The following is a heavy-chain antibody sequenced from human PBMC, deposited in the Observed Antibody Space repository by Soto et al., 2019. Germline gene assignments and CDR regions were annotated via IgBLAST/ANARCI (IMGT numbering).Heavy chain of an antibody. CDR2: ISAYNANT. CDR1: GYTFTSYG. CDR3: ARDRLGATGDY. Sequence: SVKVSCKASGYTFTSYGISWVRQAPGQGLEWMGWISAYNANTNYAQKLQGRVTMTTDTSTSTSYMELRSLRSDDTAVYFCARDRLGATGDYWGQGTLVTVSS. J-gene: IGHJ4*02. D-gene: IGHD1-26*01. V-gene: IGHV1-18*01.